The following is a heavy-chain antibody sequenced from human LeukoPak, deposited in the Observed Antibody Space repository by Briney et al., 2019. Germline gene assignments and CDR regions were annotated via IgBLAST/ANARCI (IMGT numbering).Heavy chain of an antibody. J-gene: IGHJ3*02. V-gene: IGHV5-51*01. CDR3: ARRAGNSGYFSDAFDI. Sequence: GESLKISCRVSGYSFTSYWIAWVRQMPGKGLEWMGIIYPGDSTTRYSPSFQGQVTISADKSITTAYLQWSSLKASDTAMFYCARRAGNSGYFSDAFDIWGQGTMVTVSS. D-gene: IGHD3-22*01. CDR1: GYSFTSYW. CDR2: IYPGDSTT.